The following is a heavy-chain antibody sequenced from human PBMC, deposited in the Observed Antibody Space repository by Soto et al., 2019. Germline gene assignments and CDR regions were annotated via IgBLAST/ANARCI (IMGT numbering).Heavy chain of an antibody. J-gene: IGHJ3*02. CDR3: ARGYITGTTSNAFDI. CDR2: INAGNGNT. D-gene: IGHD1-7*01. V-gene: IGHV1-3*01. CDR1: GCTFTSYA. Sequence: ASVKVSCKASGCTFTSYAMHWVRQAPGQRLEWMGWINAGNGNTKYSQKFQGRVTITRDTSASTAYMELSSLRSEDTAVYYCARGYITGTTSNAFDIWGQGTMVTVSS.